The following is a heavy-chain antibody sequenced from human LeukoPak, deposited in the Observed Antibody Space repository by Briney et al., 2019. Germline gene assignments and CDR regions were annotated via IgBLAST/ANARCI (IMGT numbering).Heavy chain of an antibody. V-gene: IGHV3-33*01. CDR1: GFTFNNYG. CDR3: VRDGDDYNFDY. CDR2: IWYDGYDK. Sequence: GGSLRLSCAASGFTFNNYGMHWVRQAPGKGLEWVAVIWYDGYDKYYADSVKGRFTISRDNSKNTLYLQMHSLRAEDTAVYYCVRDGDDYNFDYWGQGSLVTVSS. D-gene: IGHD5-24*01. J-gene: IGHJ4*02.